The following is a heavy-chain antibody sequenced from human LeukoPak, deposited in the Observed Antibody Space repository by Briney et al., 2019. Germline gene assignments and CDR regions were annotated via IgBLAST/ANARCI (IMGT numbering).Heavy chain of an antibody. D-gene: IGHD6-19*01. V-gene: IGHV3-53*01. CDR3: AREASGIAVADY. CDR1: GFTVSSNY. CDR2: IYSGGST. J-gene: IGHJ3*01. Sequence: GGSLRLSCAASGFTVSSNYMSWVRQAPGKGLEWVSVIYSGGSTYYADSVKGRFTISRDNSKNTLYLQMNSLRAEDTAVYYCAREASGIAVADYWGQGTMVTVSS.